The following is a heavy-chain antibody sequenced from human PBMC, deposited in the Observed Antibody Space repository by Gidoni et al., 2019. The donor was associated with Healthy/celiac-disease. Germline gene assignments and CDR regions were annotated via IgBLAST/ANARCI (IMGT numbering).Heavy chain of an antibody. D-gene: IGHD2-15*01. CDR3: AKDQALTSDRYCSGGSCYFRAFDY. CDR1: GFPFSSYA. CDR2: ISGSGGST. J-gene: IGHJ4*02. Sequence: EVQLLESGGGLVQPGGSLRLSCAASGFPFSSYAMRWVRPAPGKGLEWVSAISGSGGSTYYADSVKGRFTISRDNSKNTLYLQMNSLRAEDTAVYYCAKDQALTSDRYCSGGSCYFRAFDYWGQGTLVTVSS. V-gene: IGHV3-23*01.